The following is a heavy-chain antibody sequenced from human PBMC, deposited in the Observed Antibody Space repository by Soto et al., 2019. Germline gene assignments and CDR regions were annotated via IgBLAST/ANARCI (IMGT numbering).Heavy chain of an antibody. D-gene: IGHD4-17*01. Sequence: GGSLRLSCAASGFTFSSYGMHWVRQAPGKGLEWVAVIWYDGSNKYYADSVKGRFTISRDNSKNTLYLQMNSLRAEDTAVYYCARGVIDDYGDQLYYFDYWGQGTLVTVSS. CDR3: ARGVIDDYGDQLYYFDY. CDR2: IWYDGSNK. V-gene: IGHV3-33*01. CDR1: GFTFSSYG. J-gene: IGHJ4*02.